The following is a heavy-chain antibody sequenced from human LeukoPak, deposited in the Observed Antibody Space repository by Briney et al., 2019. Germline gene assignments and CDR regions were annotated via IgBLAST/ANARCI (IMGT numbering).Heavy chain of an antibody. CDR2: ISWNSSSI. CDR1: GFTFDDYA. D-gene: IGHD3-10*01. CDR3: AKDIGGGTGAFDI. V-gene: IGHV3-9*01. Sequence: GGSLRLSCAASGFTFDDYAMHWVRQAPGKGLEWVSGISWNSSSIGYADSVKGRFTISRDNAKNSLYLQMNSLRAEDTALYYCAKDIGGGTGAFDIWGQGTMVTVSS. J-gene: IGHJ3*02.